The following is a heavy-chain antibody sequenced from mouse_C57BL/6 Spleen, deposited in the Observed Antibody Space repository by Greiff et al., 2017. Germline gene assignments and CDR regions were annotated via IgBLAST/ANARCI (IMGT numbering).Heavy chain of an antibody. CDR2: ISYDGSN. D-gene: IGHD2-3*01. CDR3: ARERDGYYSSMDY. Sequence: DVQLQESGPGLVKPSQSLSLTCSVTGYSITSGYYWNWIRQFPGNKLEWMGYISYDGSNNYNPSLKNRISITRDTSKNQFFLKLNSVTTEDTATYYCARERDGYYSSMDYWGQGTSVTVSS. CDR1: GYSITSGYY. J-gene: IGHJ4*01. V-gene: IGHV3-6*01.